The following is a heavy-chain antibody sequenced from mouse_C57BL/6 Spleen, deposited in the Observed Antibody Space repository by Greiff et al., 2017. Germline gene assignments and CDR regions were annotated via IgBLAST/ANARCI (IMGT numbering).Heavy chain of an antibody. CDR3: ARNSVTGTSPWFAY. CDR2: IWTGGGT. D-gene: IGHD4-1*01. J-gene: IGHJ3*01. Sequence: VKLEESGPGLVAPSQSLSITCTVSGFSLTSYAISWVRQPPGKGLEWLGVIWTGGGTNYNSALKSRLSISKDNSKSQVFLKMNSLQTDDTARYYCARNSVTGTSPWFAYWGQGTLVTVSA. CDR1: GFSLTSYA. V-gene: IGHV2-9-1*01.